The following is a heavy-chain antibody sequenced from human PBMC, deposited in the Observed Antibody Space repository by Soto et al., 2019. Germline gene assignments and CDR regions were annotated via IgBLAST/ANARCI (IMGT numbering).Heavy chain of an antibody. CDR3: ARLGFPGAIYFDS. CDR1: GYNFTTFW. CDR2: IYPGDSET. Sequence: LGESLKFSCKGSGYNFTTFWIGWVRQMPGKGLEWMGIIYPGDSETKYSPDFEGQVTISADRSTNTAYLQWRSLRASDTAMYYCARLGFPGAIYFDSWGLGTLVTVS. V-gene: IGHV5-51*01. J-gene: IGHJ4*02.